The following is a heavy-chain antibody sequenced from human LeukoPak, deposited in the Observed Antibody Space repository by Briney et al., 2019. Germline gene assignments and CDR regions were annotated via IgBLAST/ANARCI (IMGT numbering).Heavy chain of an antibody. CDR2: IYPDDSDT. D-gene: IGHD2-15*01. CDR3: AREYCSGGSCYLGYFVY. V-gene: IGHV5-51*01. J-gene: IGHJ4*02. Sequence: GESLKISCKTSGYNFTSYWIGWVRQMPGKGLEWMGIIYPDDSDTRYSPSFEGQVTISADKSTSTASLHWSSLKASDTAIYYCAREYCSGGSCYLGYFVYWGQGTLVTVS. CDR1: GYNFTSYW.